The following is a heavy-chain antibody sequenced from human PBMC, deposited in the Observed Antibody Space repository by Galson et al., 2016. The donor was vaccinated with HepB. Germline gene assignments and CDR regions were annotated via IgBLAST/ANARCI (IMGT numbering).Heavy chain of an antibody. Sequence: SLRLSCAASRLTFRSYAFSWLRQAPGKGLEWVSVSASGDITYYAHSVKGRFTISRDKSKNTLFLNMISLRAEDTASYYCASHLGGSSLDPFDIWGRGTMVTVSS. CDR1: RLTFRSYA. J-gene: IGHJ3*02. CDR2: SASGDIT. V-gene: IGHV3-23*01. CDR3: ASHLGGSSLDPFDI. D-gene: IGHD3-16*01.